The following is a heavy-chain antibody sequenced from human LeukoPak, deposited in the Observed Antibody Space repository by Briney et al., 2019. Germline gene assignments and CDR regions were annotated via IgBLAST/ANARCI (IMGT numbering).Heavy chain of an antibody. J-gene: IGHJ4*02. CDR3: ARKPAPAD. V-gene: IGHV3-21*01. CDR2: IDPSSTYI. CDR1: GFTFRSYS. D-gene: IGHD6-25*01. Sequence: GSLRLSCAASGFTFRSYSMNWVRQAPGKGLEWVSAIDPSSTYIYYADSVKGRFTISRDNAENSLYLQMNSLRAEDTAVYYCARKPAPADWGQGTLVTVSS.